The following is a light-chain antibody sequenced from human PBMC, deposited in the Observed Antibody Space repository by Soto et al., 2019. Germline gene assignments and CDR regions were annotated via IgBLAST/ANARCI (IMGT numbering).Light chain of an antibody. J-gene: IGKJ5*01. CDR2: GAS. CDR3: QQYNNWPPIT. CDR1: QSFRGL. V-gene: IGKV3D-15*01. Sequence: TQSPVTLSLSPGERATLSCRASQSFRGLLAWYQQKPGQAPRLLIYGASTRATGIPARFSGSGSGKEFILTISSLQSEDFAVYYCQQYNNWPPITFGPVTRPEIK.